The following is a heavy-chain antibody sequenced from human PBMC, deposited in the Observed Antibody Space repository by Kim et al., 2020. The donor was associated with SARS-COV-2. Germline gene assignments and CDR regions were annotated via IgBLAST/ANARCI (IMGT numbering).Heavy chain of an antibody. Sequence: IDNGDSVRGRFTISRDNGKNSLFLQMNSLRAEDTAVYYCARGPNYSPFDYWGQGTLVTVSS. CDR2: I. J-gene: IGHJ4*02. D-gene: IGHD4-4*01. CDR3: ARGPNYSPFDY. V-gene: IGHV3-48*03.